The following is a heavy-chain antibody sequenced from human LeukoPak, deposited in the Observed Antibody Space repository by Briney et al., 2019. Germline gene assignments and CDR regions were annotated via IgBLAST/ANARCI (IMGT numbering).Heavy chain of an antibody. J-gene: IGHJ4*02. CDR2: ISSSSSYI. V-gene: IGHV3-21*01. Sequence: TGGSLRLSCAASGFTFSSYSMNWVRQAPGKGLEWVSSISSSSSYIYYADSVKGRFTISRDNAKKALYLQMSGLRAEDTAVFYCARADSGSYPSYFESWGQGTLVTVSS. D-gene: IGHD1-26*01. CDR1: GFTFSSYS. CDR3: ARADSGSYPSYFES.